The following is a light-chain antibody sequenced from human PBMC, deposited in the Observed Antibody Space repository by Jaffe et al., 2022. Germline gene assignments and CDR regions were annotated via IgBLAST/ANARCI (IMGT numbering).Light chain of an antibody. CDR1: QGIGNN. Sequence: DIQLTQSPSFLSTSIGDRVTITCRASQGIGNNLAWYQQNPGKAPKLLIYGASRLQSEVPPRFGGSGSGTEFTLTISSLQPEDFATYYCQQTSSYPLTFGGGTKVEI. V-gene: IGKV1-9*01. J-gene: IGKJ4*01. CDR2: GAS. CDR3: QQTSSYPLT.